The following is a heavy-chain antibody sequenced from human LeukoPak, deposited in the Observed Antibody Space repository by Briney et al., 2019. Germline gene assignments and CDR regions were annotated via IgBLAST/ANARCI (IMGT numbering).Heavy chain of an antibody. D-gene: IGHD4-17*01. V-gene: IGHV4-39*01. CDR1: GGSISSSSYY. CDR3: ARQDMTTVTTPDY. CDR2: IYYSGST. J-gene: IGHJ4*02. Sequence: PSETLSLTCTVSGGSISSSSYYWGWIRQPPGKGLEWIGSIYYSGSTYYNPSLKSRVTISVDTSKNQFSLKLSSVTAADTAVYYCARQDMTTVTTPDYWGQGTLVTVSS.